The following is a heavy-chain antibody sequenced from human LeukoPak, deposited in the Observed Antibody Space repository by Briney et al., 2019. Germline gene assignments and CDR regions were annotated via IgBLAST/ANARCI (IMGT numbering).Heavy chain of an antibody. V-gene: IGHV1-2*06. CDR2: INPNSGGT. Sequence: ASVKVSCEASGYTFTSYYMHWVRQAPGQGLEWMGRINPNSGGTNYAQKFQGRVTMTRDTSISTAYMELSRLRSDDTAVYYCARSYGDYGNHYYYMDVWGKGTTVTVSS. CDR1: GYTFTSYY. CDR3: ARSYGDYGNHYYYMDV. D-gene: IGHD4-17*01. J-gene: IGHJ6*03.